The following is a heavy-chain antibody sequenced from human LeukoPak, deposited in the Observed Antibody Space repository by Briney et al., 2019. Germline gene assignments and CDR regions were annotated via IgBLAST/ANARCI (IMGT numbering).Heavy chain of an antibody. V-gene: IGHV1-8*01. D-gene: IGHD3-22*01. CDR1: GYTFTSYD. Sequence: ASVKVSCKASGYTFTSYDINWVRQATGQGLEWMGWMNPNSGNTGYAQKFQGRVTMTRNTSISTAYMELSSLRSEGTAVYYCARVARLNYYDSSGLSYYFDYWGQGTLVTVSS. CDR3: ARVARLNYYDSSGLSYYFDY. CDR2: MNPNSGNT. J-gene: IGHJ4*02.